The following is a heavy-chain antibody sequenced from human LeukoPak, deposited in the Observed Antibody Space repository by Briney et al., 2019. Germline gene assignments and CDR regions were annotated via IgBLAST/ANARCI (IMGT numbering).Heavy chain of an antibody. CDR2: MNPNSGNT. V-gene: IGHV1-8*01. CDR1: GYTFTSYD. Sequence: ASVKVSCKASGYTFTSYDINWVRQATGQGLGWMGWMNPNSGNTGYAQKFQGRVTMTRNTSISTAYMELSSLRSEDTAVYYCARGRAPLLRFLEWLPFDYWGQGTLVTVSS. D-gene: IGHD3-3*01. CDR3: ARGRAPLLRFLEWLPFDY. J-gene: IGHJ4*02.